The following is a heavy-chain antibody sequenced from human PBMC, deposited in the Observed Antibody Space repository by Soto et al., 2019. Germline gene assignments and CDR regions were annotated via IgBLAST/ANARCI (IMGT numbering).Heavy chain of an antibody. Sequence: QVQLVQSGAEVKKPGSSVKVSCKASGGIFSTSTFTWVRQAPGQGLEWMGRIIPILGTADYAQKFQGRVTLTAEKSTSTAYMELSSMGSEDTAVYYCARDLTIGSDYSGYDVIDYWGQGTLVTVSS. J-gene: IGHJ4*02. D-gene: IGHD5-12*01. V-gene: IGHV1-69*08. CDR1: GGIFSTST. CDR2: IIPILGTA. CDR3: ARDLTIGSDYSGYDVIDY.